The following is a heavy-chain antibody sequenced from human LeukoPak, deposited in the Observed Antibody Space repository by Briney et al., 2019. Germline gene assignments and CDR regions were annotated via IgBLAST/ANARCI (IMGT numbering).Heavy chain of an antibody. J-gene: IGHJ4*02. CDR2: IYYSGST. CDR3: ARHGEGGATTFGY. CDR1: GGSISSSSYY. Sequence: SETLSLTCTVPGGSISSSSYYWGWIRQPPGKGLEWIGSIYYSGSTYYNPSLKSRVTISVDTSKNQFSLKLSSVTAADTAVYYCARHGEGGATTFGYWGQGTLVTVSS. V-gene: IGHV4-39*01. D-gene: IGHD1-26*01.